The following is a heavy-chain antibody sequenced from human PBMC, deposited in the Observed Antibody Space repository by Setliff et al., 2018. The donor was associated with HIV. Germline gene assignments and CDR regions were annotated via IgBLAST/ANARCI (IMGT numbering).Heavy chain of an antibody. Sequence: LRLSCAASGFTFSAYGMHWVRQAPGKGLEWVAFIRYDGSNKYYADSAKGRFTISRDNSKNTLYLQMNSLRAEDTAVYYCGKVKGIEAAGSSAFDIWGQGTTVTVSS. CDR2: IRYDGSNK. CDR3: GKVKGIEAAGSSAFDI. V-gene: IGHV3-30*02. CDR1: GFTFSAYG. D-gene: IGHD6-13*01. J-gene: IGHJ3*02.